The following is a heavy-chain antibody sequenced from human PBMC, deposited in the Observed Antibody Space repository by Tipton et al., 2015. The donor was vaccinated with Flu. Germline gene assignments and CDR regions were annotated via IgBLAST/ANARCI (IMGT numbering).Heavy chain of an antibody. Sequence: TLSLTCTVSGGSVSSSSYYWGWIRQPPGKGLEWIGSIYYSGSTYYNPSLKSRVTISVDTSKNQFSLKLSSVTAADTAVYYCARYRGGYYYDSSGRGGYYFDYWGQGTLVTVSS. V-gene: IGHV4-39*01. J-gene: IGHJ4*02. CDR3: ARYRGGYYYDSSGRGGYYFDY. D-gene: IGHD3-22*01. CDR1: GGSVSSSSYY. CDR2: IYYSGST.